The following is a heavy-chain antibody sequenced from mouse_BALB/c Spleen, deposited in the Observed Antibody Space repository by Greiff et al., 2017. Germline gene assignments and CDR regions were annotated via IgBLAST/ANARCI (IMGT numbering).Heavy chain of an antibody. D-gene: IGHD2-1*01. J-gene: IGHJ3*01. CDR2: IYPYNGGT. CDR3: ARADGNYYRAGFAY. V-gene: IGHV1S29*02. Sequence: EVKLVESGPELVKPGASVKISCKASGYTFTDYNMPWVKQSHGKSLEWIGYIYPYNGGTGYNQKFKSKATLTVDNSSSTAYMELRSLTSEDSAVYYCARADGNYYRAGFAYWGQGTLVTVSA. CDR1: GYTFTDYN.